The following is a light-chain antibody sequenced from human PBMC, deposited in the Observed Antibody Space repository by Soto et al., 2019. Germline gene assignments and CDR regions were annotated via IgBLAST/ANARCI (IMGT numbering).Light chain of an antibody. V-gene: IGKV1-5*03. CDR3: QQYSKEST. CDR2: KAS. CDR1: QNVSNW. J-gene: IGKJ2*01. Sequence: DVEMTQSPSTLPTSIGDRVTINCRASQNVSNWLAWYQQKPGKAPKLLIYKASRLESGVRSRFSASGSGTGFTVTINSLQSDDFATYCCQQYSKESTFGQGTKLEIK.